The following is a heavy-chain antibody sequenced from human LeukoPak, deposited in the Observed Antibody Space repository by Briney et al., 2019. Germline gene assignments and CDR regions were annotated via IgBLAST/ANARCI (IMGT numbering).Heavy chain of an antibody. D-gene: IGHD3-22*01. CDR2: IIPIFGTA. V-gene: IGHV1-69*06. CDR1: GGTFSSYA. Sequence: SVKVSCKASGGTFSSYAISWVRQAPGQGLEWMGGIIPIFGTANYAQKFQGRVTITADKSTSTAYMELSSLRSEDTAVYYCARGYYDSSGYSLDFDYWGQGTLVTVSS. CDR3: ARGYYDSSGYSLDFDY. J-gene: IGHJ4*02.